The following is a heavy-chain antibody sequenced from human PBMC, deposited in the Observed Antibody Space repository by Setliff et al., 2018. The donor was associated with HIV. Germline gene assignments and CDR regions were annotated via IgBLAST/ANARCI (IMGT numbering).Heavy chain of an antibody. CDR3: ARGISGWYAPLGY. J-gene: IGHJ4*02. Sequence: GGSLRLSCAASGLTFSNYWMNWVRQAPGRGLEWVANIKQDGSEEYYVDSVKGRFTISRDNAKNSLYLQMNSLRAEDTALYYCARGISGWYAPLGYWGQGTLVTVSS. V-gene: IGHV3-7*03. D-gene: IGHD6-19*01. CDR1: GLTFSNYW. CDR2: IKQDGSEE.